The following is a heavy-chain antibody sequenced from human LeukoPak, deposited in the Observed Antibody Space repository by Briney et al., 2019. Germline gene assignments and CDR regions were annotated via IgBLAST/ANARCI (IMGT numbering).Heavy chain of an antibody. D-gene: IGHD6-13*01. CDR1: GFTFSSYA. J-gene: IGHJ3*02. CDR2: ISGSGGST. CDR3: AKVTAAAGISGYDAFDI. V-gene: IGHV3-23*01. Sequence: GGSLRLSCAASGFTFSSYAMSWVRQAPGKGLKWVSAISGSGGSTYYADSVKGRFTISRDNSKNTLYLQMNSLRAEDTAVYYCAKVTAAAGISGYDAFDIWGQGTMVTVSS.